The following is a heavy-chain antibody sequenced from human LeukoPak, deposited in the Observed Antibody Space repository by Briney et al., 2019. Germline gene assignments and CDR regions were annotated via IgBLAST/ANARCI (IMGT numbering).Heavy chain of an antibody. CDR1: GGSIRNSSYY. D-gene: IGHD3-10*02. J-gene: IGHJ4*02. Sequence: SGTLSLTCTVSGGSIRNSSYYWGWIRQPPGKGLEWIGSISYSGSTFYNPYLKSRVTISADTSNIQFSLKLTSVTAADTAVYFCARHSSYVSPVRYWGQGTLVTVSP. CDR3: ARHSSYVSPVRY. V-gene: IGHV4-39*01. CDR2: ISYSGST.